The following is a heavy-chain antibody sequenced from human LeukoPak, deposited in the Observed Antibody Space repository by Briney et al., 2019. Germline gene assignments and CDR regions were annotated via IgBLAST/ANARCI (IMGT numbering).Heavy chain of an antibody. CDR2: INHRGTT. CDR1: GGSFSEYY. V-gene: IGHV4-34*01. J-gene: IGHJ5*02. CDR3: ARPGATNWFDP. Sequence: SETLSLTCAVSGGSFSEYYWTWIRQSPGKGLEWIGEINHRGTTNYNPSLQSRVTISVDTSKNQFSLKMSSVTAADTAVYYCARPGATNWFDPWGQGTLVTVSS.